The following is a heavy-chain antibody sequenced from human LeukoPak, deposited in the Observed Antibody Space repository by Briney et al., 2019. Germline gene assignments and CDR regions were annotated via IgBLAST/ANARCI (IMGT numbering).Heavy chain of an antibody. CDR3: ARGPQFYIVVVPAAILYGMDV. CDR1: GGSFSGYY. D-gene: IGHD2-2*01. Sequence: SETLSLTCAVYGGSFSGYYWSWIRQPPGKGLEWIGEINHSGSTNYNPSLKSRVTISVDTSKNQFSLKLSSVTAADTAVYYCARGPQFYIVVVPAAILYGMDVWGQGTTVTVSS. J-gene: IGHJ6*02. V-gene: IGHV4-34*01. CDR2: INHSGST.